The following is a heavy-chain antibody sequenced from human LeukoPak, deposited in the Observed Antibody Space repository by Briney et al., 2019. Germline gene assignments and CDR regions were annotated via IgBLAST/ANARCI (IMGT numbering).Heavy chain of an antibody. D-gene: IGHD3-10*01. V-gene: IGHV6-1*01. CDR1: GDSVSSNSGA. J-gene: IGHJ6*03. Sequence: SQTLSLTCAISGDSVSSNSGAWNWIRQSPSRGLEWLGRTYYRSKWYNDYAASVKSRLTINPDTTKNQFSLQLISVTPEDTAVYYCARDPAVTYGSGNYYYYMDVWGNGTRVTVSS. CDR2: TYYRSKWYN. CDR3: ARDPAVTYGSGNYYYYMDV.